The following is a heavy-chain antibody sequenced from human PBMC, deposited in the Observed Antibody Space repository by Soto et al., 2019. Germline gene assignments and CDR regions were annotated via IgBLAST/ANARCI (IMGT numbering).Heavy chain of an antibody. J-gene: IGHJ6*02. CDR2: IYPGDSDT. D-gene: IGHD6-6*01. CDR1: GYSFTSYW. Sequence: PGESLKISCKGSGYSFTSYWIGWVRQMPGKGLEWMGIIYPGDSDTRYSPSFQGQVTISADKSISTAYLQWSSLKASDTAMYYCARHPYSSSSKKDSYYGMDVWGQGTTVTVSS. V-gene: IGHV5-51*01. CDR3: ARHPYSSSSKKDSYYGMDV.